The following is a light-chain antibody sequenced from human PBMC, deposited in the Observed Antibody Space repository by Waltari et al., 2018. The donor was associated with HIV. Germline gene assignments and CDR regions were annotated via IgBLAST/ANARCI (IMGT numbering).Light chain of an antibody. J-gene: IGLJ3*02. Sequence: QSVLTQPPSASGTPGQRVTISCSGSSSNTGSNYVYCYQQHPGTAPKLLIYRNNQRPSGVPDRFSGSKSGTSASLAISGLRSEDEADYYCAAWDDSLSGLWVFGGGTKLTVL. CDR3: AAWDDSLSGLWV. V-gene: IGLV1-47*01. CDR1: SSNTGSNY. CDR2: RNN.